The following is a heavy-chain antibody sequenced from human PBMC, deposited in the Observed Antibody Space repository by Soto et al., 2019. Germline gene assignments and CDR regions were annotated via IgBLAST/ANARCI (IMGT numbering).Heavy chain of an antibody. CDR1: GFTVSNYG. J-gene: IGHJ3*01. V-gene: IGHV3-33*01. CDR3: ARGEAWSDEAFAF. Sequence: QVQLVESGGGVVQPGQSLRLSCAASGFTVSNYGMHWVRQAPGKGREWVAVRWKDGNNKYYRDSVKGRFTISRENSKNTLEVQISCMRGEGTAVYYGARGEAWSDEAFAFWGQGPMVTVSS. CDR2: RWKDGNNK. D-gene: IGHD2-15*01.